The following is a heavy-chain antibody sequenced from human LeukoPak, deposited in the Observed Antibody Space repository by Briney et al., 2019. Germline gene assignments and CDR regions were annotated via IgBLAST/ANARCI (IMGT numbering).Heavy chain of an antibody. V-gene: IGHV4-59*01. CDR2: IYYSGST. CDR1: GGSISSYY. D-gene: IGHD2-21*01. J-gene: IGHJ4*02. CDR3: ARLGRMWSADF. Sequence: SETLHLTCTISGGSISSYYWSWIRQTPEKGLEWIGYIYYSGSTNYSPSLKSRVTISVDTSKNQFSLKLTSVTAADTAVYYCARLGRMWSADFWGQGTLVTVSS.